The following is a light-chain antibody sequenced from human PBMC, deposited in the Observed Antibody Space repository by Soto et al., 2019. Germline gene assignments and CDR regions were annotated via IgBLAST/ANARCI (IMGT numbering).Light chain of an antibody. CDR3: QQRSNWPLT. J-gene: IGKJ4*01. Sequence: EIVLTQSPATLSLSPGERATLSCRASQSVSSYLGWYQQKPGQAPRLLIYDASNRATGIPARFSGSGSGTDITLTISSLEPQDFAVYYCQQRSNWPLTFGGGTKVKIK. CDR2: DAS. V-gene: IGKV3-11*01. CDR1: QSVSSY.